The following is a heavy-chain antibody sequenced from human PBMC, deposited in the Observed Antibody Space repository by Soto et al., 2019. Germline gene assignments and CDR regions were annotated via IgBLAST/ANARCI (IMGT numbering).Heavy chain of an antibody. Sequence: QITLKESGPTLVKPTQTLTLTCTFSGFSLSTSGVGVGWIRQPPGKALEWLALIYWDDDKRYSPSLKNSLPITNYSSNHQVVVTVTNMGPVDTATCYCAHRGYYDSPEYYFDYWGQGTLVTVSS. CDR1: GFSLSTSGVG. CDR3: AHRGYYDSPEYYFDY. CDR2: IYWDDDK. D-gene: IGHD3-16*01. J-gene: IGHJ4*02. V-gene: IGHV2-5*02.